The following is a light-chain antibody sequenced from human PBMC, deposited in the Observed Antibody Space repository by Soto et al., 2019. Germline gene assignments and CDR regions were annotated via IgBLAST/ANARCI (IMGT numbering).Light chain of an antibody. Sequence: QSALTQPASVSGSPGQSITISCTGTSSDVGAYIFVSWYQQHPGKAPKLMIYDIINRPSGVSNRFSGSKSGNTASLPISGLQAEDEADYYCVSFTTSRSDVFGAGTKVTVL. V-gene: IGLV2-14*03. CDR1: SSDVGAYIF. J-gene: IGLJ1*01. CDR2: DII. CDR3: VSFTTSRSDV.